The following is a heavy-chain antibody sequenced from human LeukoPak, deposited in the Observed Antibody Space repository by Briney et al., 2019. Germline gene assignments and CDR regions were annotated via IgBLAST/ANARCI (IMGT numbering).Heavy chain of an antibody. CDR3: ARHHYDYVWSYFDY. Sequence: SETLSLTCTVSGGSINISNYYWGWIRQPPGKGLECIGNIHYSGIIFYNPSFKSRVTFSVDTSKNYFSLKLSSVTAADTAVYSCARHHYDYVWSYFDYWGQGTLVTVSS. D-gene: IGHD3-16*01. V-gene: IGHV4-39*01. CDR1: GGSINISNYY. J-gene: IGHJ4*02. CDR2: IHYSGII.